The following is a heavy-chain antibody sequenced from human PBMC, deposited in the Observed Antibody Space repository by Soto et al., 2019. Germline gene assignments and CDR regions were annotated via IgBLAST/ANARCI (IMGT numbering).Heavy chain of an antibody. D-gene: IGHD3-22*01. CDR1: GASISSNF. J-gene: IGHJ4*01. V-gene: IGHV4-59*08. CDR3: ARLGGYYQAFNI. CDR2: IYFGGTT. Sequence: SETLSLTCSVSGASISSNFWSWVRQPPGKGLEWIGYIYFGGTTQSNPSLKSRATISLDTSKNQFSLNLRSVTAADTAVYYCARLGGYYQAFNIWGPGALVTAPQ.